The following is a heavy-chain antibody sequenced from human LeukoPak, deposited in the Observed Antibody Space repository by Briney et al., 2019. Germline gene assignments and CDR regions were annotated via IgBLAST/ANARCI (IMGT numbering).Heavy chain of an antibody. V-gene: IGHV1-18*01. CDR1: GYTFTNYG. CDR2: ISTYNGNT. Sequence: ASVKVSCKASGYTFTNYGVNWVRQAPGQGLEWMGWISTYNGNTNYAQKLQGRVTMTTDTSTSTAYMELRSLRSDDTAVYYCARERAATGTSHFDYWGQGTLVTVSS. CDR3: ARERAATGTSHFDY. J-gene: IGHJ4*02. D-gene: IGHD6-13*01.